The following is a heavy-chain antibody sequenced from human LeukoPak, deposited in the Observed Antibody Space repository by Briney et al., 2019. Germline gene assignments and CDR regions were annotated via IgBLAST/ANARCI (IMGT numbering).Heavy chain of an antibody. CDR3: ARVGVSRAPNWGPYYSDY. CDR1: GFTFSSYW. V-gene: IGHV3-7*01. CDR2: IKQDGSEK. D-gene: IGHD7-27*01. J-gene: IGHJ4*02. Sequence: PGGSLRLSCAASGFTFSSYWMSWVRQAPGKGLEWVANIKQDGSEKYYVDSVKGRFTISRDNAKNSLYLQMNSLRAEDTAVYYCARVGVSRAPNWGPYYSDYWSRGTLVTVSS.